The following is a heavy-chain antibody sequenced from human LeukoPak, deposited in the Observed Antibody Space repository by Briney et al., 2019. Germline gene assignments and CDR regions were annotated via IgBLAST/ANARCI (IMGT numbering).Heavy chain of an antibody. CDR1: GFTFSSYG. CDR2: ISYDGSNK. Sequence: PGGSLRLSCAASGFTFSSYGMHWVRQAPGKGLEWVAVISYDGSNKYYADSVKGRFTISRDISENTLHLQMNSLRADDTALYFCANEAHRHLDLHNWGQGTLVTVSA. V-gene: IGHV3-30*18. J-gene: IGHJ4*02. CDR3: ANEAHRHLDLHN.